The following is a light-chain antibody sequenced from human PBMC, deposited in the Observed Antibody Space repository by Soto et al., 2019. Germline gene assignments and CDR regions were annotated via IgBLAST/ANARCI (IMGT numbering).Light chain of an antibody. Sequence: QAVVTQSPSASGTPGQRVTISCSGSGSNIGMNYVNWYQQLPGAAPRLLIYTTDKRPSGVPDRFSGSKSGTSASLAISGLRSEDEADYYCTTWDDSLRGHVFGGGTKLTVL. CDR1: GSNIGMNY. V-gene: IGLV1-47*02. J-gene: IGLJ2*01. CDR2: TTD. CDR3: TTWDDSLRGHV.